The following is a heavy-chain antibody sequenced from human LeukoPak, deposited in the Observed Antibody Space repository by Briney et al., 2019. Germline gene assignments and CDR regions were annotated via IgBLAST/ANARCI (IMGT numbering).Heavy chain of an antibody. CDR3: ARVPLYYYDSSGYWNYYYYYMDV. D-gene: IGHD3-22*01. J-gene: IGHJ6*03. V-gene: IGHV1-69*13. CDR2: IIPIFGTA. Sequence: ASVKVSCKASGGTFSSYAISWVRQAPGQGLEWMGGIIPIFGTANYAQKFQGRVTITADESTSTAYMELSSLRSEDTAVYYCARVPLYYYDSSGYWNYYYYYMDVWGKGTTVTISS. CDR1: GGTFSSYA.